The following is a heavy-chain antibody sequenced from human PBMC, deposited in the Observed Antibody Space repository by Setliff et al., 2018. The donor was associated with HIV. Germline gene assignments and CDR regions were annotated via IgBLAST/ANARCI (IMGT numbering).Heavy chain of an antibody. J-gene: IGHJ4*02. CDR1: GFTFSNYN. D-gene: IGHD3-22*01. CDR3: ARDRASSGYYARFDH. V-gene: IGHV3-21*01. Sequence: GGSLRLSCAASGFTFSNYNMNWVRQAPGKGLEWVSSISYDSRFIYHADSMKGRFTISRDNAKKLVYLQRNSLRAEDTAIYYCARDRASSGYYARFDHWGQGTLVTVSS. CDR2: ISYDSRFI.